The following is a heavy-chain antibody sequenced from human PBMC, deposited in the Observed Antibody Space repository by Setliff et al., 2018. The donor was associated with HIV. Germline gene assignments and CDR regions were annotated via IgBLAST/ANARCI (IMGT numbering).Heavy chain of an antibody. CDR1: GFTFSSYS. Sequence: GGSLRLSCAASGFTFSSYSMNWVRRAPGKGLEWVSYISGSSTTIYYADSVKGRFIISRDNAKNSLYLQMNSLRAEDTAVYYCSLGYCSGGSCYSDPEVAFDIWGQGTMVTVSS. CDR2: ISGSSTTI. V-gene: IGHV3-48*04. J-gene: IGHJ3*02. CDR3: SLGYCSGGSCYSDPEVAFDI. D-gene: IGHD2-15*01.